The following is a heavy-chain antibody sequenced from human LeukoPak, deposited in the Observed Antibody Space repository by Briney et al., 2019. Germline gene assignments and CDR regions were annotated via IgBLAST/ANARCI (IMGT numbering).Heavy chain of an antibody. CDR1: GGSISSYY. D-gene: IGHD3-3*01. CDR2: IYYSGST. J-gene: IGHJ4*02. Sequence: PSETLSLTCTVSGGSISSYYWSWTRQPPGKGLEWIGYIYYSGSTNYNPSLKSRVTISVDTSKNQFSLKLSSVTAADTAVYYCARHPLDYDFWSGYYAERSYYFDYWGQGTLVTVSS. CDR3: ARHPLDYDFWSGYYAERSYYFDY. V-gene: IGHV4-59*08.